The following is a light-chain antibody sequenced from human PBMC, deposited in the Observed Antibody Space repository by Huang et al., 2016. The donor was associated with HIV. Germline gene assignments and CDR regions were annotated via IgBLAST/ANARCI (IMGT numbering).Light chain of an antibody. J-gene: IGKJ1*01. CDR2: GAS. Sequence: ERVMTQSPATLSMSLGERATLSCRASQTVNSNLAWYQQKPGQPPRLLIYGASNRATGIPARVSGSGSGTEFTLTISSLQSEDFAVYYCQQYQDWPRTFGQGTRVEIK. CDR1: QTVNSN. V-gene: IGKV3D-15*01. CDR3: QQYQDWPRT.